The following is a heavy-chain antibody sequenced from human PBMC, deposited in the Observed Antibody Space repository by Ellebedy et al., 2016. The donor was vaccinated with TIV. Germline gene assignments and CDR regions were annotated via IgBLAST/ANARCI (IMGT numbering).Heavy chain of an antibody. CDR2: VYPGDSET. V-gene: IGHV5-51*01. CDR3: ARYLQYYDMDV. D-gene: IGHD4-11*01. Sequence: GESLKISCKGSGYSFTNYWIAWVRQMPGKGLEWMGIVYPGDSETRYRPSFQGQVTISADKSIRTAYLQWSRLKASDTAMYYCARYLQYYDMDVWGQGTTVTVSS. J-gene: IGHJ6*02. CDR1: GYSFTNYW.